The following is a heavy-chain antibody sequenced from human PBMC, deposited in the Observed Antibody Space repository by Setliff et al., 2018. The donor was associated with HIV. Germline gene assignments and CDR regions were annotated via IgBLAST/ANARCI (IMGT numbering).Heavy chain of an antibody. CDR2: IRHKAYGGTA. CDR1: GFTFGVYA. V-gene: IGHV3-49*04. Sequence: GGSLRLSCTTSGFTFGVYAMTWVRQAPGKGLEWVGFIRHKAYGGTAEYHASVKGRFTISRDDSKSITYLQMSSLKTEDTAVYYCTTGGPSGTVPFDYWGQGTLVTVSS. D-gene: IGHD1-26*01. J-gene: IGHJ4*02. CDR3: TTGGPSGTVPFDY.